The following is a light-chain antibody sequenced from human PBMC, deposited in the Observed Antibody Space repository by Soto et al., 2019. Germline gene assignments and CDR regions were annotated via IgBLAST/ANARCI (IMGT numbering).Light chain of an antibody. J-gene: IGKJ4*01. Sequence: DIQLTQSPSFLSASVGDIVTITCRARQGISIYLAWYQQKPWKAPKLLIYAAFTLQSGVPSRFSGSGPGSEFTLTISSPQPEDFATYYCSQLNSYPFLTLGGGNKVEIK. CDR1: QGISIY. CDR3: SQLNSYPFLT. CDR2: AAF. V-gene: IGKV1-9*01.